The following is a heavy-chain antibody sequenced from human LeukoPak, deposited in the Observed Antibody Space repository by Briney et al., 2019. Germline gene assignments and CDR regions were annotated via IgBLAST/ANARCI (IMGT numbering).Heavy chain of an antibody. CDR1: GFTFSSYS. CDR3: ARGGKTEDDAFDI. CDR2: ISSSSSYI. Sequence: GGSLRLSCAASGFTFSSYSMNWVRRAPGKGLEWVSSISSSSSYIYYADAVKGRFTISRDNAKNSLYLQMNSLRAEDTAVYYYARGGKTEDDAFDIWGQGTMVTVSS. D-gene: IGHD3-16*01. V-gene: IGHV3-21*01. J-gene: IGHJ3*02.